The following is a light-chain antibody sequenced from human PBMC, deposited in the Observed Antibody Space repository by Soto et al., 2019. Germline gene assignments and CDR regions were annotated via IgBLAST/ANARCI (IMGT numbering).Light chain of an antibody. CDR2: GAS. V-gene: IGKV3-20*01. J-gene: IGKJ1*01. CDR3: QQYGRSPPWT. CDR1: QSVSGSY. Sequence: EIVLTQSPGTLSLSPGERATLSCRASQSVSGSYLAWYQQKPGQAPRLLIYGASSRATGIPDRFSGSGSGTDFTLTISRLEPEDFAVYYCQQYGRSPPWTFGQGTKVDI.